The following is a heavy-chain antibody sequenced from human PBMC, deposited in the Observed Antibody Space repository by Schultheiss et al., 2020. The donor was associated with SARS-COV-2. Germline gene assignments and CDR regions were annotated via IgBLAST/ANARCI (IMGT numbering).Heavy chain of an antibody. CDR3: ARALKRQRVPARYYYYGMDV. CDR2: IAYDGSNI. J-gene: IGHJ6*02. V-gene: IGHV3-30*03. D-gene: IGHD6-13*01. CDR1: GFTFSSYG. Sequence: SLRLSCAASGFTFSSYGMHWVRQAPGKGLEWVAVIAYDGSNIEYGGSVKGRFTVSRDNSNDTLNLQMNSLRPEDTAVYYCARALKRQRVPARYYYYGMDVWGQGTTVTVS.